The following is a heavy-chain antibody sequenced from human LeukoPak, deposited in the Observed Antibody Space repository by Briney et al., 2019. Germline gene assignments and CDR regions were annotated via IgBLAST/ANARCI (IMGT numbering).Heavy chain of an antibody. CDR1: GGSFSGYY. CDR3: ARGRVGWMGATFIRGRNDAFDI. Sequence: SETLSLTCAVYGGSFSGYYWSWIRQPPGKGLEWIGEINHSGSTNYNPSLKSRVTISVDTSKNQFSLKLSSVTAADTAVYYCARGRVGWMGATFIRGRNDAFDIWGQGTMVTVSS. D-gene: IGHD1-26*01. J-gene: IGHJ3*02. V-gene: IGHV4-34*01. CDR2: INHSGST.